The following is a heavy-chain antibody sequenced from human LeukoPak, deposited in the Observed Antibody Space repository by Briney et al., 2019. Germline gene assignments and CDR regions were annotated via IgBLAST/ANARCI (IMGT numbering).Heavy chain of an antibody. Sequence: GASVKVSCKASGGTLSSYAISWVRQAPGQGLEWMGGIIPIFGTANYAQKFQGRVTITADESTSAAYMELSSLRSEDTAVYYCARSLAYCGGDCYAYYFDYWGQGTLVTVSS. CDR2: IIPIFGTA. D-gene: IGHD2-21*02. CDR1: GGTLSSYA. V-gene: IGHV1-69*13. CDR3: ARSLAYCGGDCYAYYFDY. J-gene: IGHJ4*02.